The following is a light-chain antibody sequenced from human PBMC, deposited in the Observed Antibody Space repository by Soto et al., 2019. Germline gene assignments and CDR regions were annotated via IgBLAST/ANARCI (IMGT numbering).Light chain of an antibody. Sequence: EIVLTQSPGTLSLSPGERATLSCRASQSVSSSYLAWYQQKPGQAPRLLIYGASSRATGIPDRFSGSGSGTDLTRTISRLEPEEFAVYYCQQYGSSPWTFGQGTKVEIK. CDR3: QQYGSSPWT. CDR2: GAS. CDR1: QSVSSSY. V-gene: IGKV3-20*01. J-gene: IGKJ1*01.